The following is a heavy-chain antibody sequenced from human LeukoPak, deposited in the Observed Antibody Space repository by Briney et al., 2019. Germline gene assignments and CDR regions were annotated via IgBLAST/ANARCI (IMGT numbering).Heavy chain of an antibody. D-gene: IGHD3-3*01. CDR1: GFTFSSYA. Sequence: GGSLRLSCAASGFTFSSYAMHWVRQAPGKGLEWVAVISYDGSNKYYADSVKGRFTISRDNSKNTLYLQMNSLRAEDTAVYYCVRDPSDFYGVVIEGYFDYWGQGTLVTVSS. J-gene: IGHJ4*02. CDR3: VRDPSDFYGVVIEGYFDY. CDR2: ISYDGSNK. V-gene: IGHV3-30-3*01.